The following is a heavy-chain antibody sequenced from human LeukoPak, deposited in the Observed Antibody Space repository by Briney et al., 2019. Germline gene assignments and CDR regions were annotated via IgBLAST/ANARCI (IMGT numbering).Heavy chain of an antibody. J-gene: IGHJ6*02. Sequence: PGGSLRLSCAASGFIFSSYAMSWVRLAPGKGLEWVSAISGSGGSTYYADSVKGRFTISRDNYKNTLYLQINSLRAEDTAVYYCAKFWGAAGTLNYGMDVWGQGTMVTVSS. V-gene: IGHV3-23*01. CDR3: AKFWGAAGTLNYGMDV. CDR2: ISGSGGST. D-gene: IGHD6-13*01. CDR1: GFIFSSYA.